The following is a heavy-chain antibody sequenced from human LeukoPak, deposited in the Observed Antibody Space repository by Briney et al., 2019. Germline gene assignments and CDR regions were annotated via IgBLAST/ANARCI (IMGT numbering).Heavy chain of an antibody. CDR3: ARDGAQNTSGWYLGY. Sequence: GGSLRLSCAVSGFSVRTNYMSWVRQAPGKGPEWVSLIYSSGSTYYTDSVKGRFTISRDNSQNTLYLHMNSLSAEDTAVYFCARDGAQNTSGWYLGYWGQGTLVTVSS. D-gene: IGHD6-19*01. CDR2: IYSSGST. J-gene: IGHJ4*02. V-gene: IGHV3-53*01. CDR1: GFSVRTNY.